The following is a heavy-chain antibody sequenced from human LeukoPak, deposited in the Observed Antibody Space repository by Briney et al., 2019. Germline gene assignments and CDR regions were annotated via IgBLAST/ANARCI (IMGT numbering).Heavy chain of an antibody. CDR3: AILRWGIAAAAPFDY. CDR2: INHSGST. Sequence: PSETLSLTCAVSGGSFSGYYWSWIRQPPGKGLEWIGEINHSGSTNYNPSLKSRVTISVDTSKNQFSLKLSSVTAADTAVYYCAILRWGIAAAAPFDYWGQGTLVTVSS. V-gene: IGHV4-34*01. J-gene: IGHJ4*02. CDR1: GGSFSGYY. D-gene: IGHD6-13*01.